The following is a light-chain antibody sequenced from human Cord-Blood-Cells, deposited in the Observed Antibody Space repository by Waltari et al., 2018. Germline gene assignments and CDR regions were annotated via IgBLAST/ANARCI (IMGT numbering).Light chain of an antibody. J-gene: IGKJ4*01. CDR3: QQSYSTPPT. Sequence: DLQMTQSPSSLSASVGDRVTITCRGSQSIRSYLNWYQQKPGKAPKLLIYAASSLQSGVPSRFSGSGSGTDFTLTISSLQPEDFATYYCQQSYSTPPTCGGGTKVEIK. V-gene: IGKV1-39*01. CDR1: QSIRSY. CDR2: AAS.